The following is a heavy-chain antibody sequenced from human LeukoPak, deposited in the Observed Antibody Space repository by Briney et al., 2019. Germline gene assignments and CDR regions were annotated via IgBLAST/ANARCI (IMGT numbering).Heavy chain of an antibody. CDR2: IYYSGST. V-gene: IGHV4-39*02. Sequence: SETLSLTCTVSGGSIGSSSYYWGWIRQPPGKGLEWIGSIYYSGSTYYNPSLKSRVTISVDTSKNQFSLKLSSVTAADTAVYYCAREIVVPAAVTYYYYYYMDVWGKGTTVTVSS. J-gene: IGHJ6*03. CDR3: AREIVVPAAVTYYYYYYMDV. D-gene: IGHD2-2*01. CDR1: GGSIGSSSYY.